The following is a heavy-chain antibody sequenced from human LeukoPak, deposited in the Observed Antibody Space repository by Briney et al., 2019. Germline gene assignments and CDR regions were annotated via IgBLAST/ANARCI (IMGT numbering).Heavy chain of an antibody. J-gene: IGHJ6*03. CDR3: ASFTIFGPYYYYYMDV. D-gene: IGHD3-3*01. CDR1: GFTFSSYW. CDR2: IKQDGSEK. V-gene: IGHV3-7*01. Sequence: GSLRLSCAASGFTFSSYWMSGVRQAPGKGLEWVANIKQDGSEKYYVDSVKGRFTISRDNAKNSLYLQMNSLRAEDTAVYYCASFTIFGPYYYYYMDVWGKGTTVTVSS.